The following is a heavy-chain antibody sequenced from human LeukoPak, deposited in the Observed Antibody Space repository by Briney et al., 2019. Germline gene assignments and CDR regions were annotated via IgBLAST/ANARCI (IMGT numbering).Heavy chain of an antibody. D-gene: IGHD3-16*01. J-gene: IGHJ3*02. CDR1: GFTFSSYG. V-gene: IGHV3-33*06. CDR2: IWYDGSNK. Sequence: GGSLRLSCAASGFTFSSYGMHWVRQAPGKGLEWVAVIWYDGSNKYYADSVEGRFTISRDNSKNTLYLQMNSLRAEDTAVYYCAKDASPQGNDAFDIWGQGTMVTVSS. CDR3: AKDASPQGNDAFDI.